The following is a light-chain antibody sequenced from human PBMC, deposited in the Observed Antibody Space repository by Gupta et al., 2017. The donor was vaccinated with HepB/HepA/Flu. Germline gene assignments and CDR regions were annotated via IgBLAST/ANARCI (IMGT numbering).Light chain of an antibody. J-gene: IGLJ2*01. CDR2: INRDGSH. CDR3: QTWGPGIRV. CDR1: SGHSRYA. Sequence: QLVLTQSPSASASLGASVTLTCTLDSGHSRYAIAWHQQEPGKGPRYLMKINRDGSHNKGDGIPDRFSGSLSGAERYLTISRLQSEDEADYYCQTWGPGIRVFGGGTKLTVL. V-gene: IGLV4-69*01.